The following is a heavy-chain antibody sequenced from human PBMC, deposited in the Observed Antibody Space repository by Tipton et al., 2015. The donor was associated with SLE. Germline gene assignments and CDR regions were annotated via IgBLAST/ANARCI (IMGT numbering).Heavy chain of an antibody. D-gene: IGHD4-23*01. CDR2: IYYSGST. Sequence: TLSLTCTVSGGSISSYYWSWIRQPPGKGLELIGYIYYSGSTNYNPSLKSRVTISVDTSKNQFSLKLSSVTAADTAVYYCARSTVYGGNSGWYFDLWGRGTLVTVSS. CDR1: GGSISSYY. CDR3: ARSTVYGGNSGWYFDL. V-gene: IGHV4-59*01. J-gene: IGHJ2*01.